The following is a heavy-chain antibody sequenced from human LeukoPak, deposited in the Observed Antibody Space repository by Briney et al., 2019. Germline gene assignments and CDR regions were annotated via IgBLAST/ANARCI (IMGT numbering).Heavy chain of an antibody. CDR3: ARDTYYSGSGTYFEGYFDS. J-gene: IGHJ4*02. V-gene: IGHV4-59*12. CDR2: IHGSGET. CDR1: GGSISTYY. Sequence: PSETLSLTCTVSGGSISTYYWSWIRQPPGKGLEWIGHIHGSGETNYNPSLKSRVTMSPDTSRNQFSLKVNSVTAADTAVYYCARDTYYSGSGTYFEGYFDSWGQGILVTVSS. D-gene: IGHD3-10*01.